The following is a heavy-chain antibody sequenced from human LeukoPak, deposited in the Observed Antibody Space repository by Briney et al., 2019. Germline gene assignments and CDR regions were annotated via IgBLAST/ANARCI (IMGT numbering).Heavy chain of an antibody. CDR1: GYTFTSYY. V-gene: IGHV1-46*01. CDR3: ARDGLLLGLFDY. D-gene: IGHD2-15*01. Sequence: ASVKVSCKASGYTFTSYYMHWVRRAPGQGLEWMGIINPSGGSTSYAQKFQGRVTMTRDTSTSTVYMELSSLRSEDTAVYYCARDGLLLGLFDYWGQGTLVTVSS. CDR2: INPSGGST. J-gene: IGHJ4*02.